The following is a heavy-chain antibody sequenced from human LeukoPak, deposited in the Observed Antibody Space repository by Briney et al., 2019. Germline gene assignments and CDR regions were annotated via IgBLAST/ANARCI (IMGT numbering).Heavy chain of an antibody. CDR2: IYDTRRI. J-gene: IGHJ4*02. D-gene: IGHD3-22*01. CDR3: ARGGVYYYDSSGYLLPPYFDY. V-gene: IGHV4-59*01. Sequence: SETLSLTCTVSGGSISSYYWSWIRQPPGKGLEWIGYIYDTRRINYNPSLKSRVTISVDTFKNQFSLKLSSVTAADTAVFYCARGGVYYYDSSGYLLPPYFDYWGQGTLVTVSS. CDR1: GGSISSYY.